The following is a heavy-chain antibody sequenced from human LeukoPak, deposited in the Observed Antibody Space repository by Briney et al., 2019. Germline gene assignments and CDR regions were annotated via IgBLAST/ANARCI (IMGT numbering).Heavy chain of an antibody. Sequence: GGSLRLSCAASGFTLSSYAMSWVRQAPGKGLEWVSAISGSGGSTYYADSVKGRFTISRDNSKNTLYLQMNSLRAEDTAVYYCAKDRTVTTGTFDYWGQGTLVTVSS. CDR1: GFTLSSYA. CDR2: ISGSGGST. V-gene: IGHV3-23*01. CDR3: AKDRTVTTGTFDY. J-gene: IGHJ4*02. D-gene: IGHD4-17*01.